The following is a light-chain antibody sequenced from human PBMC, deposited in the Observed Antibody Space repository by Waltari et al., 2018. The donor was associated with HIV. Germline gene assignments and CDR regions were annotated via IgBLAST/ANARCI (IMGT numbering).Light chain of an antibody. J-gene: IGKJ1*01. V-gene: IGKV3-20*01. CDR3: RQYGSSPRT. CDR2: AAS. CDR1: QGVSSSY. Sequence: EILLTQSPGTLSLSPGERATLSCRASQGVSSSYLACYQQKPGQAPRLCIYAASSRATGIPDRCSGSGSGTDFTLTISRLEPGDCAVYFCRQYGSSPRTFGQGTKVEIK.